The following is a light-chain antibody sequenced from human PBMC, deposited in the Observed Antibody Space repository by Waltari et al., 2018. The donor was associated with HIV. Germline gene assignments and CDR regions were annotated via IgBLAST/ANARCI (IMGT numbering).Light chain of an antibody. V-gene: IGLV7-43*01. CDR3: LLYYDGVRV. Sequence: QTVVPQGPSLPCSPEGTVLPTLVSTTGPVTSVHYPNWFQQKPGQAPRALIYSTNNKHSWTPARFSGSLLGGKAALTLSGVQPEDEAEYYCLLYYDGVRVFGGGTKLTVL. J-gene: IGLJ3*02. CDR2: STN. CDR1: TGPVTSVHY.